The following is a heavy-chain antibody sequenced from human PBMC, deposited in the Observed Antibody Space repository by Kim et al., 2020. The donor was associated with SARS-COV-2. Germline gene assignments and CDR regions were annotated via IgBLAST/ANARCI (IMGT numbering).Heavy chain of an antibody. CDR1: GFTFSSYS. CDR3: ARAYPGTTGSGTRDCSGGSCYRVGEYFDY. CDR2: ISSSSSYI. J-gene: IGHJ4*02. V-gene: IGHV3-21*01. D-gene: IGHD2-15*01. Sequence: GGSLRLSCAASGFTFSSYSMNWVRQAPGKGLEWVSSISSSSSYIYYADSVKGRFTISRDNAKNSLYLQMNSLRAEDTAVYYCARAYPGTTGSGTRDCSGGSCYRVGEYFDYWGQGTLVTVSS.